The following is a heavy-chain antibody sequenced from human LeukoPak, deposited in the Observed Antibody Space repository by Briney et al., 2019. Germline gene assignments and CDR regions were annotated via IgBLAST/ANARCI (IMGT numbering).Heavy chain of an antibody. CDR2: ISGSGGST. D-gene: IGHD1-1*01. CDR1: GFAFSSYG. V-gene: IGHV3-23*01. CDR3: ALRTGTSSFDY. Sequence: GGSLRLSCAASGFAFSSYGMSWVRQAPGKGLEWVSAISGSGGSTYYADSVKGRFTISRDNSKNTLYLQMNSLRAEDTAVYFCALRTGTSSFDYWGQGTLVTVSS. J-gene: IGHJ4*02.